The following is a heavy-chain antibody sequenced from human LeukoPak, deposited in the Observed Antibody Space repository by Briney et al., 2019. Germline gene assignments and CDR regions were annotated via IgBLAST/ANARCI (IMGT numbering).Heavy chain of an antibody. CDR2: INHSGST. Sequence: PSETLSLTCAVYGGSFSGYYWSWIRQPPGKGLEWIGEINHSGSTNYNPSLKSRVTISVDTSKNQFSLKLGSVTAADTAVYYCASSGSYSHVDYWGQGTLVTVSS. J-gene: IGHJ4*02. CDR3: ASSGSYSHVDY. D-gene: IGHD3-10*01. CDR1: GGSFSGYY. V-gene: IGHV4-34*01.